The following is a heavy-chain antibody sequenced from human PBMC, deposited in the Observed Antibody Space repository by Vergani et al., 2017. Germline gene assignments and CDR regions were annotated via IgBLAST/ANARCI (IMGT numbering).Heavy chain of an antibody. CDR3: ARDGVVVPAAINYYYYYMDV. CDR2: ISSSSSTI. J-gene: IGHJ6*03. CDR1: GFTFSSYS. D-gene: IGHD2-2*01. Sequence: EVQLVESGGGLVQPGGSLRLSCAASGFTFSSYSMNWVRQAPGKGLEWVSYISSSSSTIYYADSVKGRFTISRDNAKNSLYLQMNSLRAEDTAVYYCARDGVVVPAAINYYYYYMDVWGKGTRSPSP. V-gene: IGHV3-48*01.